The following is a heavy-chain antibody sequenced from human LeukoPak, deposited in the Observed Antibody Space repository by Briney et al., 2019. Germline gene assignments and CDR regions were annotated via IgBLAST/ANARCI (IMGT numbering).Heavy chain of an antibody. V-gene: IGHV3-23*01. CDR2: VGTDSDT. Sequence: GGSLTPSSVAYASTPRPSASTWVRPSPGRGLEWVSTVGTDSDTSYADSVKGRFTISRDNSKNTVYLQMTGLRADDTAVYYCAKKTPGIHPFDSWGQGTLVTVSP. D-gene: IGHD6-13*01. CDR3: AKKTPGIHPFDS. CDR1: ASTPRPSA. J-gene: IGHJ4*02.